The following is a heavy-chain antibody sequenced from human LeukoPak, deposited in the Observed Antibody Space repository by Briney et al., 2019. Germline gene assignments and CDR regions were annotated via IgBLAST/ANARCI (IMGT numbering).Heavy chain of an antibody. V-gene: IGHV1-2*06. CDR3: TRESGSYHGNDY. Sequence: ASVKVSCKASGYTFTGYYMHWVRQAPGQGLEWMGRINPNNGATNYAQKLQGRVTITGDTSISTAYMELSSLRSDDTAVYYCTRESGSYHGNDYWGQGTLVTVS. CDR1: GYTFTGYY. CDR2: INPNNGAT. J-gene: IGHJ4*02. D-gene: IGHD1-26*01.